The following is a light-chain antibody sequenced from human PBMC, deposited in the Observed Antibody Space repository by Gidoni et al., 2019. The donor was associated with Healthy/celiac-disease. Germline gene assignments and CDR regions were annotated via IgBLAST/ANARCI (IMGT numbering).Light chain of an antibody. Sequence: SYVLTHPPSASAAPGPTARITCGGNNIGSTRVHWYQQKPGQAPGLVVYEDSARPSGIPGQFAGSNPGNTATLTISRGEAGDEADYYCQVWDSSSDHPVFGGGTKLTVL. CDR3: QVWDSSSDHPV. CDR1: NIGSTR. V-gene: IGLV3-21*02. CDR2: EDS. J-gene: IGLJ3*02.